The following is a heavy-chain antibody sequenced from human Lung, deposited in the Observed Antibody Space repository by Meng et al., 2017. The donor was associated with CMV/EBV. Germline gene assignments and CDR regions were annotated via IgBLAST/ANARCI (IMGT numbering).Heavy chain of an antibody. Sequence: GGSXRLSFAASGFTFSNYMNWVRQAPGKGLEWVSTISTTGVNTYYPDSVKGRFTISRDNSKNTLYLQMNSLRAEDTAVYYCAPSITGVAGGWGQGTLVTVSS. V-gene: IGHV3-23*01. CDR1: GFTFSNY. D-gene: IGHD2-8*02. J-gene: IGHJ4*02. CDR2: ISTTGVNT. CDR3: APSITGVAGG.